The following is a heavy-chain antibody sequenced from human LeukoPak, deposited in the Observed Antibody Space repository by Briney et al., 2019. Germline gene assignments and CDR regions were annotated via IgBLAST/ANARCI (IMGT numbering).Heavy chain of an antibody. CDR3: AKDFPGGNSPDAFDI. CDR1: GFIFSSYG. V-gene: IGHV3-30*18. CDR2: ILFDGSNK. J-gene: IGHJ3*02. Sequence: PGGSLRLSCAASGFIFSSYGMHWVRQAPGKGLEWVAVILFDGSNKFYVDSVKGRFTISRDNFKSTLYLQMNSLRAEDTAVYYCAKDFPGGNSPDAFDIWGQGTMVTVSS. D-gene: IGHD4-23*01.